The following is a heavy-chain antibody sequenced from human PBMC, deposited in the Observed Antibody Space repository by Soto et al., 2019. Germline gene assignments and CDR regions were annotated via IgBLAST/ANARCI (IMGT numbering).Heavy chain of an antibody. CDR2: INANSGDT. J-gene: IGHJ4*02. CDR1: GYTFSGHY. V-gene: IGHV1-2*02. CDR3: ASGGALDGTSPPFNH. D-gene: IGHD6-19*01. Sequence: ASVKVSCKASGYTFSGHYMHWIRQAPGQGPEWLGWINANSGDTDRAPKFQDRLTMTRDTSISTAYMELSRLRSDDTAVYYCASGGALDGTSPPFNHWGQGTLVTVSS.